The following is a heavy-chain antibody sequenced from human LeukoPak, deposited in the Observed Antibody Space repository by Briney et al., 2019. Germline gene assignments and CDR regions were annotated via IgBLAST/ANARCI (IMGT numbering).Heavy chain of an antibody. D-gene: IGHD6-6*01. J-gene: IGHJ6*02. Sequence: GSLRLSCAASGFTVSSNYMRWVRQAPGKGLEWVSVIYSGGSTYYADSVKGRFTISRDNSKNTLYLQMNSLRAEDTAVYYCAGDSYSSSSYYYYGMDVWGQGTTVTVSS. CDR1: GFTVSSNY. V-gene: IGHV3-66*01. CDR2: IYSGGST. CDR3: AGDSYSSSSYYYYGMDV.